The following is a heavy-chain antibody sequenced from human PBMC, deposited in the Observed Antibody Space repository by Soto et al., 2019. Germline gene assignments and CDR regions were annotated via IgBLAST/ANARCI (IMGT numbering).Heavy chain of an antibody. CDR1: GYSLTSYW. J-gene: IGHJ5*02. Sequence: PGESLKISCKGSGYSLTSYWIGWVRQMPGKGLEWMGIIYPGDPDTRYSPSFQGQVTISADKSISTAYLQWSSLKASDTAMYYCATRIYCGGDCYSWFDPWGQGTLVTVSS. CDR2: IYPGDPDT. D-gene: IGHD2-21*02. CDR3: ATRIYCGGDCYSWFDP. V-gene: IGHV5-51*01.